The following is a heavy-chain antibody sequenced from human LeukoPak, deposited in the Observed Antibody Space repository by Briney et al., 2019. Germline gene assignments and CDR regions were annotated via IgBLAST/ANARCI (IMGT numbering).Heavy chain of an antibody. J-gene: IGHJ4*02. CDR2: ISSSSSYI. CDR3: ARDHLGYDFWSGYPSDY. Sequence: GGSLRLSCAASGFTFSSYSMNWVRQAPGKGLEWVSSISSSSSYIYYADSVKGRFTISRDNAKNSLYLQMNSLRAEDTAVYYCARDHLGYDFWSGYPSDYWGQGTLVTVSS. D-gene: IGHD3-3*01. CDR1: GFTFSSYS. V-gene: IGHV3-21*01.